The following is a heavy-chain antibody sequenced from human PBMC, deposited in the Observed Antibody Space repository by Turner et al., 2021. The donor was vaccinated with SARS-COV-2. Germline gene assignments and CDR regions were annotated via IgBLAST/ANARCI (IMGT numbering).Heavy chain of an antibody. Sequence: QVQLVQCGAAVKTPGASVKAACKVSGYTLIEVSMHWERQAPGKGLEWMGGFDPEDGETIYAQDFQVRVTMTEDTATDTAYMELSSLRSENTAVYYYATGSPYGVVGNWFDPWGQGTLVSVSS. V-gene: IGHV1-24*01. J-gene: IGHJ5*02. CDR1: GYTLIEVS. CDR3: ATGSPYGVVGNWFDP. D-gene: IGHD3-3*01. CDR2: FDPEDGET.